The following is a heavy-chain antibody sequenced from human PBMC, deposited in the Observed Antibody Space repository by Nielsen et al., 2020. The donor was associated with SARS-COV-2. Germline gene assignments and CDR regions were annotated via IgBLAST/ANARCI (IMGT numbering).Heavy chain of an antibody. CDR3: ARDTVTRAGAFDI. J-gene: IGHJ3*02. CDR2: INWNGGST. V-gene: IGHV3-20*03. D-gene: IGHD4-17*01. Sequence: WIRQPPGKGLEWVSGINWNGGSTGYADSVKGRFTISRDNSKNTLYLQMNSLRAEDTAVYYCARDTVTRAGAFDIWGQGTMVTVSS.